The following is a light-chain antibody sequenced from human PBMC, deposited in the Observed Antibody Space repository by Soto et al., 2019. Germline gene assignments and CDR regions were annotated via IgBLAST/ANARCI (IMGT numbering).Light chain of an antibody. CDR3: QQLNSYYRT. Sequence: EFVLTQSPGTLSLSPGERATLSCRASQTVRNNYYAGYYQQHPRDARLLLNDESTRGTGSPARFCGGRSGRTVSLLISRMLPEDVAVYYCQQLNSYYRTFGGGTKVDIK. CDR2: DES. V-gene: IGKV3D-20*02. J-gene: IGKJ4*01. CDR1: QTVRNNY.